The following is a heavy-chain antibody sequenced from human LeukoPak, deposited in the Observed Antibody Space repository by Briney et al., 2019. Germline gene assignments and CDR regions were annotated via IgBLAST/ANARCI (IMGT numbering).Heavy chain of an antibody. CDR3: ARGSGSTSPIGYYYYMDV. Sequence: SETLSLTCTVSGGSISSYYWSWLRQPAGKGLEWIGRIYTSGSTNYNPSLKSRVTMSVDTSKNQFSLKLSSVTAADTAVYYCARGSGSTSPIGYYYYMDVWGKGTTVTVSS. CDR1: GGSISSYY. J-gene: IGHJ6*03. V-gene: IGHV4-4*07. D-gene: IGHD2-2*01. CDR2: IYTSGST.